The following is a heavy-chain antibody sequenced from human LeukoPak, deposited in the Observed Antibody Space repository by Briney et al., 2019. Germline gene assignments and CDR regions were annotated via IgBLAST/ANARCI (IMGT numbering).Heavy chain of an antibody. Sequence: RGSLRLSCAASGFTFSSYAMSWVRQAPGKGLEWVSAISGSGGSTYYADSVKGRFTISRDNSKNTLYLQMNSLRAEDTAVYYCAKVPSTWVDTAMVYFDYWGQGTLVTVSS. CDR3: AKVPSTWVDTAMVYFDY. D-gene: IGHD5-18*01. CDR2: ISGSGGST. V-gene: IGHV3-23*01. J-gene: IGHJ4*02. CDR1: GFTFSSYA.